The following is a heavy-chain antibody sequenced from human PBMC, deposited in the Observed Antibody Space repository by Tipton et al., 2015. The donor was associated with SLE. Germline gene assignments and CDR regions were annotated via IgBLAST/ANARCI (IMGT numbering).Heavy chain of an antibody. CDR2: IRYDGSNK. CDR1: GFTFNTYS. D-gene: IGHD1-26*01. J-gene: IGHJ4*02. Sequence: SLRLSCAASGFTFNTYSMHWVRQAPGKGLEWVAFIRYDGSNKYYADSVKGRFTISRDNSKNTLYLQMNSLRPEDTAVYYCAKDSSGSYFDYWGQGTLVTVSS. CDR3: AKDSSGSYFDY. V-gene: IGHV3-30*02.